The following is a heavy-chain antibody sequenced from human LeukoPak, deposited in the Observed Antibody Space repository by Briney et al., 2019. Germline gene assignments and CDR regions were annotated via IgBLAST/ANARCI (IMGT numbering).Heavy chain of an antibody. Sequence: ASVKVSCKASGYTFTSYYMHWVRQAPGQGLEWMGIINPSGGSTSYAQKLQGRVTMTTDTSTSTAYMELRSLRSDDTAVYYCARVLRIAVAGSPVDYWGQGTLVTVSS. CDR3: ARVLRIAVAGSPVDY. D-gene: IGHD6-19*01. J-gene: IGHJ4*02. V-gene: IGHV1-46*01. CDR1: GYTFTSYY. CDR2: INPSGGST.